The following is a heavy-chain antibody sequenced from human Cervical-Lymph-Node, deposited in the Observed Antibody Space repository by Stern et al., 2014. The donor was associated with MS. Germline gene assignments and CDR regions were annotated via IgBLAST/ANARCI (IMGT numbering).Heavy chain of an antibody. Sequence: VQLVQSGPGLVKPSETLSLTCTVSGGSISGYDCSWIRQLPGKGLEWIGHIYYSGSTNYMPSLKSRVSISIDTPKNQFSLKLSSVTAADTAVYYCARSRDAYSPLAYWGQGALVTVSS. CDR2: IYYSGST. V-gene: IGHV4-59*01. D-gene: IGHD5-24*01. CDR1: GGSISGYD. J-gene: IGHJ4*02. CDR3: ARSRDAYSPLAY.